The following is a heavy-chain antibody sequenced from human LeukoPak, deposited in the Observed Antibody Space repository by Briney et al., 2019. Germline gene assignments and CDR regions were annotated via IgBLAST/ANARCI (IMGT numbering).Heavy chain of an antibody. Sequence: GGSLRLSCAASGFTFSSYWMSWVRQAPGKGLEWVANIKEDGGEIFYVDSVKGRFTISRDNAKNSLYLQMNSLRDEDTAVYYCVRAGLYGIYYFDYWGQGTLVTVSS. D-gene: IGHD3-10*01. V-gene: IGHV3-7*02. CDR1: GFTFSSYW. CDR3: VRAGLYGIYYFDY. CDR2: IKEDGGEI. J-gene: IGHJ4*02.